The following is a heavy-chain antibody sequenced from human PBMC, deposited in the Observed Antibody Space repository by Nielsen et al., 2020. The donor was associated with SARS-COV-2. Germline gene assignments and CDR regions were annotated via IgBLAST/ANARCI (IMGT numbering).Heavy chain of an antibody. CDR1: GFTFSSYA. V-gene: IGHV3-23*01. D-gene: IGHD3-10*01. CDR2: VSASGGST. CDR3: AKDGVVRGDALDL. Sequence: GESLKISCAASGFTFSSYAMAWVRRAPGRGLQWVTGVSASGGSTYYTDSVKGRFSISRDNSKNTLYLQMHSLRLEDTAVYYCAKDGVVRGDALDLWGQGTMVTVSS. J-gene: IGHJ3*01.